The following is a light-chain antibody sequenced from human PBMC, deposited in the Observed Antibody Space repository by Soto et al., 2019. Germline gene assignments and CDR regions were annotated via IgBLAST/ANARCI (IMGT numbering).Light chain of an antibody. V-gene: IGKV1-5*03. Sequence: DIPMTQSPSTLSGSVGDRVTITCRASQTISSWLAWYQQKPGKAPKLLIYKASTSKSGVPSRFSGSGSGTEFTLTISSLQPDDFATYYCQHYNSYSEAFDQGTKVELK. CDR3: QHYNSYSEA. CDR2: KAS. CDR1: QTISSW. J-gene: IGKJ1*01.